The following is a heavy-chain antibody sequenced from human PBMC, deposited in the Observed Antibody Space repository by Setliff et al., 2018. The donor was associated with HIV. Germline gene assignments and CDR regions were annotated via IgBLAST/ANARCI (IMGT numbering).Heavy chain of an antibody. CDR1: GYSFTNHY. Sequence: ASVKVSCKSSGYSFTNHYMHWVRQAPGQGLEWMGVINPTGGSTRNTQKFQGRVAMTRDTSKSTVYMELSSLRSEDTAVYYCASAGAWQRNALDIWGQGTMVTVSS. J-gene: IGHJ3*02. D-gene: IGHD5-12*01. CDR2: INPTGGST. CDR3: ASAGAWQRNALDI. V-gene: IGHV1-46*01.